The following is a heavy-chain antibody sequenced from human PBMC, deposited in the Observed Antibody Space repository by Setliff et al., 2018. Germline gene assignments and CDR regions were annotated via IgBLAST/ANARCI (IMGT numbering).Heavy chain of an antibody. D-gene: IGHD2-2*01. CDR1: GGSFSTYY. Sequence: SETLSLTCAVYGGSFSTYYWIWIRQPPGKGLEWIGSIYYSGSTYYNPSLKSRVTISVDTSKNQFSLKLSSVTAADTAVYYCARTDLRYQTDYWGQGTLVTVSS. CDR3: ARTDLRYQTDY. CDR2: IYYSGST. V-gene: IGHV4-59*01. J-gene: IGHJ4*02.